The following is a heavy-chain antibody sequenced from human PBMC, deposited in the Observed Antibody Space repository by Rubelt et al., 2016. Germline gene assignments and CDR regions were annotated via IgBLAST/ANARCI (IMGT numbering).Heavy chain of an antibody. CDR2: IYYTGSA. V-gene: IGHV4-39*07. Sequence: QLQLQESGPGLVKPSETLSLTCSVSGGSITSSNYYWGWIRQPPGKGLEWIGNIYYTGSAYYNPSLKSRVTISFDTSKDQFSLTLTSVTAADTALYYCARRNDFDIWGQGTMVTVSS. CDR1: GGSITSSNYY. CDR3: ARRNDFDI. J-gene: IGHJ3*02.